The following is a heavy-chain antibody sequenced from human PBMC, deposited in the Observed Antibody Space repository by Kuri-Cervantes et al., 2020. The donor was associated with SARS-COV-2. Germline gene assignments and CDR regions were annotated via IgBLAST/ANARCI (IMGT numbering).Heavy chain of an antibody. J-gene: IGHJ4*02. Sequence: ASVKVSCKASGYTFTSYYMHWVRQAPGQGLEWMGIINPSGGSTSYAQKFQGRVTMTRDTSISTAYMELSRLRSDDTAVYYCARDQFGGGYFDYWGQGTLVTVSS. CDR2: INPSGGST. V-gene: IGHV1-46*01. CDR1: GYTFTSYY. CDR3: ARDQFGGGYFDY. D-gene: IGHD3-16*01.